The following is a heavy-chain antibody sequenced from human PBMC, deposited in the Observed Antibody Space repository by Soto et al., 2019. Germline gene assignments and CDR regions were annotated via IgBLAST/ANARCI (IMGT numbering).Heavy chain of an antibody. J-gene: IGHJ5*02. Sequence: SETLSLTCTVSGGSISSYYWSWIRQPPGKGLEWIGYIYYSGSTNYNPSLKSRVTISVDTSKNQFSLKLSSVTAADTAVYYCARDRGVVVAATRWPWFDPWGQGTLVTVSS. CDR2: IYYSGST. V-gene: IGHV4-59*01. CDR3: ARDRGVVVAATRWPWFDP. D-gene: IGHD2-15*01. CDR1: GGSISSYY.